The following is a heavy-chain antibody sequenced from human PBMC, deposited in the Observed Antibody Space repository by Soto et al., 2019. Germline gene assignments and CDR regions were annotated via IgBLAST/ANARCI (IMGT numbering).Heavy chain of an antibody. Sequence: GQLLESGGGMVQPGGSLRLSCAASGFTFSSFAMNWVRLPPGRGLEWVAAVTSSASSTHYADSVKGRFTISRDNAQNSLYLQMNSLRSEDTAFYYCAKDHMAWAGLFDSWGQGTLVTVSS. CDR3: AKDHMAWAGLFDS. D-gene: IGHD6-19*01. J-gene: IGHJ4*02. V-gene: IGHV3-23*01. CDR2: VTSSASST. CDR1: GFTFSSFA.